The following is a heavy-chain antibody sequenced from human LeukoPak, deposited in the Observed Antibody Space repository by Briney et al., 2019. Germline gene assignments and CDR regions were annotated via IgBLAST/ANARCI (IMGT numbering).Heavy chain of an antibody. CDR1: GFTFSTYN. D-gene: IGHD6-19*01. CDR2: ISSSSSYI. V-gene: IGHV3-21*01. Sequence: GGSLRLSCAASGFTFSTYNMNWVRQAPGKGLEWVSSISSSSSYIYYADSVKGRFTISRDNAKNSLFLQMNSLRAEDTAVYYCGRLYGSGWTIDYWGQGTLVTVSS. J-gene: IGHJ4*02. CDR3: GRLYGSGWTIDY.